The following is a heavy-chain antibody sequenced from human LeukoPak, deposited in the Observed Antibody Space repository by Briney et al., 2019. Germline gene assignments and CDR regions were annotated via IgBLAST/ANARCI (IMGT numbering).Heavy chain of an antibody. D-gene: IGHD5-18*01. CDR1: GGSFSGYY. CDR2: INHSGST. J-gene: IGHJ4*02. CDR3: ASWWIQLWAYYFDY. V-gene: IGHV4-34*01. Sequence: SETLSLTCAVYGGSFSGYYWSWIRQPPGKGLEWIGEINHSGSTYYNPSLKSRVTISVDTSKNQFSLKLSSVTAADTAVYYCASWWIQLWAYYFDYWGQGTLVTVSS.